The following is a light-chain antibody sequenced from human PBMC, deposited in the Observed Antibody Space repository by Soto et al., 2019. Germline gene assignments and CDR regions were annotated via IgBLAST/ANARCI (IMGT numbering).Light chain of an antibody. V-gene: IGKV3-20*01. CDR1: QSVNSNF. CDR3: QQFGTSPWT. Sequence: EVVLTQSPGTLSLSPGERGTLSCRASQSVNSNFLAWYQQKPGQAPRLLIYGASSRATGIPDRFSGGGSGTDFSLSISRLEPEDFAVYFCQQFGTSPWTFGQGTKVDSK. CDR2: GAS. J-gene: IGKJ1*01.